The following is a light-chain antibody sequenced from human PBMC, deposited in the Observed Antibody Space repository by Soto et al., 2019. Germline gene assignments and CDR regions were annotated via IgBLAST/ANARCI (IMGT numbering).Light chain of an antibody. CDR2: PAS. CDR1: QSISSSY. J-gene: IGKJ4*01. V-gene: IGKV3-20*01. CDR3: QQYGDSLHT. Sequence: ENVLTQSPGTLSLSPGERATLSCRASQSISSSYFAWHQQTPRQTPRLLIYPASNRATGPPDRFSSSASATDFTLTISRQAPEDFVEYYCQQYGDSLHTFGEGTKVEIK.